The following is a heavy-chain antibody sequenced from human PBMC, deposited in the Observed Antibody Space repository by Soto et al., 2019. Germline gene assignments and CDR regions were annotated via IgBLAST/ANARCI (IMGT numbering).Heavy chain of an antibody. Sequence: SETLSLTCTASGGSVSGGSYYWSWIRQPPGKGLEWIGYIFYTGSSNYNLSLKIRATISVDTSQNQFSLKLSSVTAADTAVYFCAGARCFRYYFDCLGQGTLVTFSS. V-gene: IGHV4-61*01. CDR2: IFYTGSS. D-gene: IGHD1-20*01. CDR1: GGSVSGGSYY. CDR3: AGARCFRYYFDC. J-gene: IGHJ4*02.